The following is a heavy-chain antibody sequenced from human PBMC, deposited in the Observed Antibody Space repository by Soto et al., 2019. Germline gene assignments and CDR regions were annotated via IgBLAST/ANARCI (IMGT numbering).Heavy chain of an antibody. CDR2: IYYSGST. CDR1: GDSISRYS. CDR3: ARVRENSSGWHRQRWFDP. Sequence: SETLSLTCTVSGDSISRYSWSWIRQPPGKGLEWIGYIYYSGSTNYNPSLKSRVTISVDTSKNQFSLKLSSVTAADTAVYYCARVRENSSGWHRQRWFDPWGQGTLVTVSS. J-gene: IGHJ5*02. D-gene: IGHD6-19*01. V-gene: IGHV4-59*01.